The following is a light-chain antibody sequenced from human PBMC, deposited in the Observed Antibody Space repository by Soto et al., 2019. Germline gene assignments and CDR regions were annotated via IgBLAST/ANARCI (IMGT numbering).Light chain of an antibody. CDR3: QSYDSSLSVVV. CDR1: SSNIGAGYD. CDR2: GNS. J-gene: IGLJ2*01. Sequence: QCVLTQPPSESGAPGQRVTISCTGSSSNIGAGYDVHWYQQLPGTAPKLLIYGNSNRPSGVPDRFSGSKSGTSASLAITGLQAEDEADYYCQSYDSSLSVVVFGGGTKVTVL. V-gene: IGLV1-40*01.